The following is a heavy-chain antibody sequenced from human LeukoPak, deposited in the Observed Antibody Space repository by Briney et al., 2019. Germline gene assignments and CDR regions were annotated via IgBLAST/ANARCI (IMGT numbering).Heavy chain of an antibody. CDR1: EFTFSAYW. J-gene: IGHJ4*02. CDR2: IRGDGSMT. D-gene: IGHD6-25*01. V-gene: IGHV3-74*01. CDR3: AREKLAAAADY. Sequence: GGSLRLSCAASEFTFSAYWMHWVRQAPGKGLVWVSRIRGDGSMTNYADSVKGRFTISRDNAKNTLYLQMNSLRLEDTAVYYCAREKLAAAADYWGQGTVVTVSS.